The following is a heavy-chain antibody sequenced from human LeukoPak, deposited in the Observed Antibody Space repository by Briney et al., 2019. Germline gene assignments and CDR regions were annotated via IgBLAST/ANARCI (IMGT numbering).Heavy chain of an antibody. J-gene: IGHJ4*02. CDR3: AREEFTILDY. CDR1: GGSISSHY. V-gene: IGHV4-59*11. CDR2: IYYSGST. Sequence: SETLSLTCTVSGGSISSHYWSWIRQPPGKGLEWIGYIYYSGSTNYNPSLKSRITISVDTSKNQFSLKLSSVTAADTAVYYCAREEFTILDYWGQGTLVTVSS. D-gene: IGHD3-3*01.